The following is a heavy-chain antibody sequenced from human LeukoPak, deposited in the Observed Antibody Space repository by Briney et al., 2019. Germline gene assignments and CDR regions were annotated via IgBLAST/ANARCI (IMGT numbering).Heavy chain of an antibody. CDR2: ISSSPTTI. Sequence: GGSLTLSCAASGFTFSNYDMNWARQAPGKGLEWVSYISSSPTTIFYADSVKGRFTISRDNAKKSLFLQMNSLRAEATAVHYCARHLGDSGGWPWGQETMLTVSS. CDR3: ARHLGDSGGWP. V-gene: IGHV3-48*03. D-gene: IGHD3-22*01. J-gene: IGHJ3*01. CDR1: GFTFSNYD.